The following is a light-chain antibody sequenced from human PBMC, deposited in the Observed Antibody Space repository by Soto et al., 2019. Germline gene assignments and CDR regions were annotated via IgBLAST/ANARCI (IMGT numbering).Light chain of an antibody. Sequence: LTQSPVTLSLSPGERATLSCRASQSVSRSLTWYQQKPGQAPRLLIYAASSRATGIPDRFSGSGSGTDFTLTIDGLEPEDFVVYYCQQYGYSPITCGQGTLLEI. CDR1: QSVSRS. J-gene: IGKJ5*01. CDR3: QQYGYSPIT. V-gene: IGKV3-20*01. CDR2: AAS.